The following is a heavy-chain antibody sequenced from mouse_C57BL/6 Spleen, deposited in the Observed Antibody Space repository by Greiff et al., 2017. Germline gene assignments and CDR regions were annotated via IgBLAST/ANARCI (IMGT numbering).Heavy chain of an antibody. CDR3: ARTGEMGPFDY. Sequence: VKLQQSGAELVRPGTSVKVSCKASGYAFTNYLIEWVKQRPGQGLEWIGVINPGSGGTNYNEKFKGKATLTADKSSSTAYMQLSSLTSEDSAVYFCARTGEMGPFDYWGQGTTLTVSS. J-gene: IGHJ2*01. CDR1: GYAFTNYL. CDR2: INPGSGGT. V-gene: IGHV1-54*01.